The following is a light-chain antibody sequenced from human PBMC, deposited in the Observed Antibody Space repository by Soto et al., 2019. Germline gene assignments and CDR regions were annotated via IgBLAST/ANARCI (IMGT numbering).Light chain of an antibody. CDR1: SSDVGSYNL. V-gene: IGLV2-23*01. J-gene: IGLJ1*01. CDR3: CSYAGSSTYV. Sequence: QSALTQPASVSGSPGQSITISCTGTSSDVGSYNLVSWYQQHPGKAPKLMIYEGSKRPSGVSNRFSGSKSDNTASLTISGLQAEDEADYYCCSYAGSSTYVFGNGTKLTVL. CDR2: EGS.